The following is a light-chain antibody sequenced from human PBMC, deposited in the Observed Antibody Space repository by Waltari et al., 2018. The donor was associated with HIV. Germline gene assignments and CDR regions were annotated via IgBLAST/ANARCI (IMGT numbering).Light chain of an antibody. J-gene: IGKJ5*01. V-gene: IGKV1-9*01. CDR2: AAS. CDR3: PQLHTYPLT. Sequence: DIQLTQSPSFLSASVGDRVTINCRASRDIATYLVWYQQKPGKAPRLLIHAASTLQSGVPSRCSGSGSGTEFTLPISSLQPEDFATYSCPQLHTYPLTFAQGTRVEIE. CDR1: RDIATY.